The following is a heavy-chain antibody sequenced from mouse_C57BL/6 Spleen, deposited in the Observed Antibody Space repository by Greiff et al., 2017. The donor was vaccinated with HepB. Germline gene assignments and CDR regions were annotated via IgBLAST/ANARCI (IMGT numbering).Heavy chain of an antibody. J-gene: IGHJ2*01. CDR2: IDPSDSYT. D-gene: IGHD2-5*01. CDR1: GYTFTSYW. Sequence: QVQLQQPGAELVKPGASVKLSCKASGYTFTSYWMQWVNQRPGQGLEWIGEIDPSDSYTNYNQKFKGKATLTVDTSSSTAYMQLSSLTSEDSAVYYCARGDSNYLYYFDYWGQGTTLTVSS. V-gene: IGHV1-50*01. CDR3: ARGDSNYLYYFDY.